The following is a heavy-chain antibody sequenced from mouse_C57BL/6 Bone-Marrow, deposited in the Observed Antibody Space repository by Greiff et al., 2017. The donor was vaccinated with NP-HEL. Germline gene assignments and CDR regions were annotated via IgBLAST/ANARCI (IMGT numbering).Heavy chain of an antibody. CDR1: GFTFSSYA. V-gene: IGHV5-4*03. CDR3: ARGDDYDEAY. D-gene: IGHD2-4*01. CDR2: ISDGGSYT. Sequence: EVKLVESGGGLVKPGGSLKLSCAASGFTFSSYAMSWVRQTPEKRLEWVATISDGGSYTYYPDNVKGRFTLSRDNAKNNLYLQMSHLKSEDTAMYYCARGDDYDEAYWGQGTLVTVSA. J-gene: IGHJ3*01.